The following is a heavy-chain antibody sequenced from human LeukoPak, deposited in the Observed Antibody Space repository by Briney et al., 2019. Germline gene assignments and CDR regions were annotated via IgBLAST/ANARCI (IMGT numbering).Heavy chain of an antibody. CDR1: GGSISSSTYY. CDR2: IFYSGST. V-gene: IGHV4-39*07. J-gene: IGHJ3*02. D-gene: IGHD3-10*01. Sequence: SETLSLTCTVSGGSISSSTYYWAWIRQPPGKGLEWVGNIFYSGSTYYNPSLKSRVTISVDTSKNQFSLKLTSVTAADTAVYYCASAGYYYGSGSPWAFDIWGQGTMVTVSS. CDR3: ASAGYYYGSGSPWAFDI.